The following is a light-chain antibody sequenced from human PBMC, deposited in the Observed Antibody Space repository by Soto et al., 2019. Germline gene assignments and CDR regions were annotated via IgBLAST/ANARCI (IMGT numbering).Light chain of an antibody. J-gene: IGKJ5*01. CDR3: QQYHNWPPIT. Sequence: IVMTQSPVTLSVSPGERATLSCRASQFVSSNLAWYQQKPGQAPRLLIYGASTRATGIPARFSSSGSGTEFTLTISNLQSEDFAVYFCQQYHNWPPITFGQGTRLEIK. V-gene: IGKV3D-15*01. CDR1: QFVSSN. CDR2: GAS.